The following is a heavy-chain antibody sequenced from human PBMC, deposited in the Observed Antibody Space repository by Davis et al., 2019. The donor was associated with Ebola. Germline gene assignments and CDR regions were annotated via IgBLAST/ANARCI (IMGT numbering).Heavy chain of an antibody. D-gene: IGHD2-15*01. CDR3: ARDGGSCRGGSCQGYFDY. J-gene: IGHJ4*02. CDR2: INPNNGGT. V-gene: IGHV1-2*02. CDR1: GYSFTGNY. Sequence: AASVKVSCKASGYSFTGNYIHWVRQAPGQGLEWMGWINPNNGGTNYAQKFQGRVTMTRDTSISTAYMELNRLTSDDTAVYYCARDGGSCRGGSCQGYFDYWGQGTLVTVSS.